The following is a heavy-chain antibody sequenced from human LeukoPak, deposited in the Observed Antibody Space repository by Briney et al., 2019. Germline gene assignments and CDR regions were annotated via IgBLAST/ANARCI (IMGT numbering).Heavy chain of an antibody. CDR1: GGSISSGGYY. CDR3: AREGHDYGGRGYYFDY. CDR2: IYYSGST. D-gene: IGHD4-23*01. V-gene: IGHV4-61*08. J-gene: IGHJ4*02. Sequence: SETLSLTCTVSGGSISSGGYYWSWIRQPPGKGLEWIGYIYYSGSTNYNPSLKSRVTISVDTSKNQFSLKLSSVTAADTAVYYCAREGHDYGGRGYYFDYWGQGTLVTVSS.